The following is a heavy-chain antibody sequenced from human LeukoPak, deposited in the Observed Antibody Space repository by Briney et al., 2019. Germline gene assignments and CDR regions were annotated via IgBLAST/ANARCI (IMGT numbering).Heavy chain of an antibody. D-gene: IGHD3-3*01. V-gene: IGHV3-48*01. CDR3: ARGDPIYDFWSGGDY. CDR1: GFTFNSYA. J-gene: IGHJ4*02. CDR2: ISSSSNVI. Sequence: GGSLRLSCAASGFTFNSYAFNWVRQAPGKGLEWVSYISSSSNVIYYTDSVKGRFTISRDNAGNLLSLQMNSLRAEDTAVYYCARGDPIYDFWSGGDYWGQGSLVTVSS.